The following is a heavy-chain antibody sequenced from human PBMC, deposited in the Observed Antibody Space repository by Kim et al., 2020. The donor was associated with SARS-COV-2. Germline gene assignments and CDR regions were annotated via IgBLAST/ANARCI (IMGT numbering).Heavy chain of an antibody. V-gene: IGHV3-23*01. CDR3: ASRRKFYGMDV. J-gene: IGHJ6*02. Sequence: GGSLRLSCVASGPTFVNYAMSWVRQAPGKGLEWVSVICTVGDDIHYRDSVKGRFTISRDKFKNTLYLQMISMTAEDTAIYYWASRRKFYGMDVWGQGTT. CDR2: ICTVGDDI. CDR1: GPTFVNYA.